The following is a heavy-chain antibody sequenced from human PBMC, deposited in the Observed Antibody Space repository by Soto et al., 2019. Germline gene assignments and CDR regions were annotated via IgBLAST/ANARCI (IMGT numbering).Heavy chain of an antibody. CDR2: ISYTGDT. D-gene: IGHD1-26*01. V-gene: IGHV4-61*01. CDR3: ARIVVGATVDL. CDR1: GDSVSTDRYF. Sequence: SETLSLTCSVSGDSVSTDRYFWTWIRQPPGKGLEWIAYISYTGDTNYNPSLKSRVTISIDTSRNQFSLTLTSVTAANTAVYFCARIVVGATVDLWGQGSLVTVSS. J-gene: IGHJ5*02.